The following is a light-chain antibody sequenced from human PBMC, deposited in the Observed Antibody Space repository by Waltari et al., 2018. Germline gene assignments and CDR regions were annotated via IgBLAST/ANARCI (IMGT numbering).Light chain of an antibody. J-gene: IGKJ2*01. CDR3: MQGTHWPYT. V-gene: IGKV2-30*02. CDR1: QSLVHSDGKTH. Sequence: VVMTQSPLSLPVTPGQAASISCKSSQSLVHSDGKTHLHWFQQRPGQSPRRLIYRVTNRDSGVPDRCSGSGSGTDFTLKISRVDADDVGVYYCMQGTHWPYTFGQGTKLDIK. CDR2: RVT.